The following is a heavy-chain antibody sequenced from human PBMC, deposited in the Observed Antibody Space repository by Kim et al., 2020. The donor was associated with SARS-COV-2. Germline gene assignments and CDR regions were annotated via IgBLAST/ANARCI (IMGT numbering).Heavy chain of an antibody. CDR3: ARFNFDWLYYYGMDV. CDR2: IYYSGST. CDR1: GGSISSYY. Sequence: SETLSLTCTVSGGSISSYYWSWIRQPPGKGLEWIGYIYYSGSTNYNPSLKSRVTISVDTSKNQFSLKLSSVTAADTAVYYCARFNFDWLYYYGMDVWGQGTTVTVSS. D-gene: IGHD3-9*01. J-gene: IGHJ6*02. V-gene: IGHV4-59*01.